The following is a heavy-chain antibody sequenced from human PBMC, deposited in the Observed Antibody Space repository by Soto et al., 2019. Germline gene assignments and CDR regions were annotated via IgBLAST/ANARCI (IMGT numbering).Heavy chain of an antibody. CDR3: AKYRSTSSGAEGFDY. J-gene: IGHJ4*02. CDR1: GLTFTSYA. V-gene: IGHV3-23*01. CDR2: ISGSADVL. D-gene: IGHD6-6*01. Sequence: GGSMRLSCAVSGLTFTSYAITWVRQPPGKGLEWVSSISGSADVLYYADSVKGRFTMSRDNSKVTLYLQLNSLRAEDTGVYYCAKYRSTSSGAEGFDYWGQGALVTVSS.